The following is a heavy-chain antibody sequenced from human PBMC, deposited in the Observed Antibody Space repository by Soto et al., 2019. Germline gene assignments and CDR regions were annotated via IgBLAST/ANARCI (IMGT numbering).Heavy chain of an antibody. V-gene: IGHV4-39*01. Sequence: QLQLQESGPGLVKPSETLSLTCTVSGGSISSSSYYWGWIRQPPGKGLEWIGSIYYSGSTYYNPSLKSRVTISVDTSKNQFSLKLSSVTAADTAVYYCARRQLERLYYYYYYMDVWGKGTTVTVSS. J-gene: IGHJ6*03. D-gene: IGHD1-1*01. CDR2: IYYSGST. CDR1: GGSISSSSYY. CDR3: ARRQLERLYYYYYYMDV.